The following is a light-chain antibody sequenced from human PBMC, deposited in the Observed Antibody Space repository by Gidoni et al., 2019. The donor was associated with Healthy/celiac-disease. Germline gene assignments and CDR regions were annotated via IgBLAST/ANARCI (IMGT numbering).Light chain of an antibody. CDR1: QSISSY. V-gene: IGKV1-39*01. CDR3: QQSYSTPRS. Sequence: DIQMTQSPSSLYASVGDRVTITCRASQSISSYLNWYQQKPGKAPKLLIYAASSLQSGVPSGFIGSGSGTDFTLTISSLQPEDFATYSCQQSYSTPRSFGQGTKLEIK. CDR2: AAS. J-gene: IGKJ2*04.